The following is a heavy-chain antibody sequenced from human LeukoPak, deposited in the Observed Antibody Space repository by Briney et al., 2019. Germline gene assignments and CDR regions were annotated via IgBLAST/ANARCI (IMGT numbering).Heavy chain of an antibody. D-gene: IGHD6-13*01. CDR1: AYTFTNYG. CDR2: ISAYSGYT. Sequence: ASVKLSCKASAYTFTNYGLNWVRQAPGQGLEWMGWISAYSGYTNYAQKLQGRVTITTDTSTSTAYMELRGLRSDDTAVYYCARGPTAAPGKGAIYRGQGTLVTVSS. J-gene: IGHJ4*02. CDR3: ARGPTAAPGKGAIY. V-gene: IGHV1-18*01.